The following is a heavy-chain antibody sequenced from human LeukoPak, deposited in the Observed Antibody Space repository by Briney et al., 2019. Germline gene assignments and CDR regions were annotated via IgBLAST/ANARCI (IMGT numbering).Heavy chain of an antibody. CDR2: SYYSGST. Sequence: PSETLSLTCTVSGGSISSSSYYWGWIRQPPGKGLEWIGSSYYSGSTYYNPSLKSRITISVDTSKNQFSLKLSSVTAADTAVYYCARSYCSSTSCPADYWGQGTLVTVSS. CDR3: ARSYCSSTSCPADY. CDR1: GGSISSSSYY. D-gene: IGHD2-2*01. V-gene: IGHV4-39*07. J-gene: IGHJ4*02.